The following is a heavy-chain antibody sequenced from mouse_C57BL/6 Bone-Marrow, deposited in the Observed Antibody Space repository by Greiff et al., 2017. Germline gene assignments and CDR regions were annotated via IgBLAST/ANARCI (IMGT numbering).Heavy chain of an antibody. CDR1: GYTFTDYY. Sequence: VQLQQSGPELVKPGASVKISCKASGYTFTDYYMNWVKQSHGKSLEWIGDINPNNGGTSYNQKFKGKATLTVDKSSSTAYMELRSLTSEDSAVXYCARGRLYAMDYWGQGTSVTVSS. J-gene: IGHJ4*01. D-gene: IGHD3-2*02. CDR3: ARGRLYAMDY. V-gene: IGHV1-26*01. CDR2: INPNNGGT.